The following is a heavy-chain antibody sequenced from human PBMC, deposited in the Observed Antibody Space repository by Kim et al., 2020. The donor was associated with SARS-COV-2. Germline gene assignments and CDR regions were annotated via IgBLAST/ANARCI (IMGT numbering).Heavy chain of an antibody. CDR1: GFSFSSYW. J-gene: IGHJ4*02. CDR2: IKQDGSEK. V-gene: IGHV3-7*03. D-gene: IGHD3-10*01. Sequence: GGSLRLSCAASGFSFSSYWMSWVRQAPGKGLEWVANIKQDGSEKNYVDSVKGRLTISRDNAKNSLYLQMNSLRAEDTAVYYCASHGDFDYWGQGTLVTVSS. CDR3: ASHGDFDY.